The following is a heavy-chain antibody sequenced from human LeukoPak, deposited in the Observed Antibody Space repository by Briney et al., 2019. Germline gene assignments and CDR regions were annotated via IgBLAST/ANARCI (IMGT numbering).Heavy chain of an antibody. J-gene: IGHJ6*03. CDR3: AKATWTNARYYYYMDV. Sequence: PGGSLRLSCAASGFTLTSYAMTWVRQAPGKGLGWVSTFSGSGVGPYYADSVQGRFTISRDNSKNTLYLQMNSLRAEDTAVYYCAKATWTNARYYYYMDVWGKGTTVTVSS. CDR2: FSGSGVGP. V-gene: IGHV3-23*01. CDR1: GFTLTSYA. D-gene: IGHD3/OR15-3a*01.